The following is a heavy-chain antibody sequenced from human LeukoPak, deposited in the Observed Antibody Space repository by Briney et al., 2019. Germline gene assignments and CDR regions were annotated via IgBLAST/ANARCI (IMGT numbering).Heavy chain of an antibody. Sequence: PGGSLRLSCAASGFTFSSYAMSWVRQAPGKGLEWVSAISGSGGSTYYADSVKGRFTISRDNSKNTLYLQMNSLRAEDTAVYYCAKGVQYYDFWSGYYADYWGQGTLVTVSS. CDR2: ISGSGGST. V-gene: IGHV3-23*01. CDR3: AKGVQYYDFWSGYYADY. D-gene: IGHD3-3*01. J-gene: IGHJ4*02. CDR1: GFTFSSYA.